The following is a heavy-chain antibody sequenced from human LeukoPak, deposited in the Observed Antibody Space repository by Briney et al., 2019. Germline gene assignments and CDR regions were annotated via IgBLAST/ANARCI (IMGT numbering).Heavy chain of an antibody. CDR3: ARYYYDSSGYYYFDY. V-gene: IGHV3-23*01. CDR2: ISGSGGST. D-gene: IGHD3-22*01. Sequence: GGSLRLSCAASGFTFSSYAMSWVRQAPGKGLEWVSAISGSGGSTYYADSVKGRFTISRDNSKNTLYLQMNSLRAEDTAVYYCARYYYDSSGYYYFDYWGQGTLVTVSS. CDR1: GFTFSSYA. J-gene: IGHJ4*02.